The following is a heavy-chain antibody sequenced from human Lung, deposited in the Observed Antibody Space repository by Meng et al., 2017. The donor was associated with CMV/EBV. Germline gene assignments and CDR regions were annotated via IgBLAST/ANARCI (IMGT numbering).Heavy chain of an antibody. D-gene: IGHD6-13*01. CDR1: GYTFTSYG. J-gene: IGHJ5*02. CDR2: ISAYNGNT. V-gene: IGHV1-18*01. Sequence: QVQLGKAGAEVKKPGASVKVSCKASGYTFTSYGISWVRQAPGQGLEWMGWISAYNGNTNYAQKLQGRVTMTTDTSTSTAYMELRSLRSDDTAAYYCAASSSSWYQNWFDPWGQGTLVTVSS. CDR3: AASSSSWYQNWFDP.